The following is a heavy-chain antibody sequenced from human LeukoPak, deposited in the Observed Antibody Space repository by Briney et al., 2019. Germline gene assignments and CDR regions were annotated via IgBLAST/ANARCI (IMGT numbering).Heavy chain of an antibody. D-gene: IGHD6-13*01. Sequence: PGGSLRLSCAASGFTFSSYAMHWVRQARGKGLEWVAVISYDGSNKYYADSVKGRFTISRDNSKNTLYLQMNSLRAGDTAVYYCARALRRGIAAAGTSTPYRGMDVWGQGTTVTVSS. CDR1: GFTFSSYA. CDR3: ARALRRGIAAAGTSTPYRGMDV. CDR2: ISYDGSNK. J-gene: IGHJ6*02. V-gene: IGHV3-30-3*01.